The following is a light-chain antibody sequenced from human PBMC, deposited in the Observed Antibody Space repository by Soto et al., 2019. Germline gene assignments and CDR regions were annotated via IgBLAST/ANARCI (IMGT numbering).Light chain of an antibody. CDR1: QSVDNY. J-gene: IGKJ5*01. CDR3: QQYNNWPPIT. Sequence: EIVFTQSPSTLSLSPGERATLSCRASQSVDNYLAWYQQKPGQAPRLLIYDTSTRATGIPARFSGSGSGTEFTLTISSLQSEDFAVYYCQQYNNWPPITFGQGTRLEIK. CDR2: DTS. V-gene: IGKV3-15*01.